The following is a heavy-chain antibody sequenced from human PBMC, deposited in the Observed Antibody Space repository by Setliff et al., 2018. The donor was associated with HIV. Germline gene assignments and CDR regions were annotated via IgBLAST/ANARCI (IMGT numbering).Heavy chain of an antibody. V-gene: IGHV3-48*01. Sequence: GGSLRLSCAASGFTFSSYSMNWVRQAPGKGLEWVSYISSSSSTIYYADSVKGRFTISRDKAKNSLYLQMNSLRAEDTAVYYCARVKGIAVAGSYYYYMDVWGKGPTVTVSS. CDR3: ARVKGIAVAGSYYYYMDV. J-gene: IGHJ6*03. D-gene: IGHD6-19*01. CDR2: ISSSSSTI. CDR1: GFTFSSYS.